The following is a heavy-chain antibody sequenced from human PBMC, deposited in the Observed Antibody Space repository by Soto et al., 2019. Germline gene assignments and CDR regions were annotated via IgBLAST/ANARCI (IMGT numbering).Heavy chain of an antibody. Sequence: VQLVESGGGLVQPGGSLRLSCAASGFTFSAYWVSWVRQAPGKGLEWVANIKQDGSGKYYGDSVKGRFTISRDNAKNTLYLQMNSLRAEDTAVYYCASDLYTGYVSDFWGQGTLVTVSS. J-gene: IGHJ4*02. CDR2: IKQDGSGK. V-gene: IGHV3-7*01. CDR1: GFTFSAYW. CDR3: ASDLYTGYVSDF. D-gene: IGHD5-12*01.